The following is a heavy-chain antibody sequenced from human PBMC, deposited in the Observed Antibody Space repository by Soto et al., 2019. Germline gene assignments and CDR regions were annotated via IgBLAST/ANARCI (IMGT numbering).Heavy chain of an antibody. Sequence: KASETLSLTCAVYGGSFSGYYWSWIRQPPGQGLEWIGEINHSGSTNYNPSLKSRVTISVDTSKNQFSLKLSSVTAADTAVYYCAREKAAGTVDAFDIWGQGTMVTVSS. CDR1: GGSFSGYY. D-gene: IGHD6-13*01. J-gene: IGHJ3*02. CDR3: AREKAAGTVDAFDI. CDR2: INHSGST. V-gene: IGHV4-34*01.